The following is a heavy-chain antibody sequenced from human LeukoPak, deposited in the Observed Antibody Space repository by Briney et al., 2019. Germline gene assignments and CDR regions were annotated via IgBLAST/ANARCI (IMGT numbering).Heavy chain of an antibody. J-gene: IGHJ4*02. V-gene: IGHV4-61*02. CDR1: GGSISSGSYY. CDR3: AALVVVPAANDY. CDR2: IYTSGIT. D-gene: IGHD2-2*01. Sequence: TSETLSLTCTVSGGSISSGSYYWSWIRQPAGKGLEWIGRIYTSGITNYNPALKSRVTISVDTSKNQFYLKLSSVTAADTAVYYCAALVVVPAANDYWGQGTLVTVSS.